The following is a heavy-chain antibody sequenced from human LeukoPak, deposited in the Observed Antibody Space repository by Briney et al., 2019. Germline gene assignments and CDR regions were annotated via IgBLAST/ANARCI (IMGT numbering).Heavy chain of an antibody. J-gene: IGHJ5*02. CDR1: GYTFTSYD. V-gene: IGHV1-8*01. Sequence: ASVKVSCKASGYTFTSYDINWVRQATGQGLEWMGWMNPNSGNTGYAQKFQGRVTMTRNTSISTAYMELSSLRSEDTAVYYCARADYYGLGSSIRRKFDPWGQGTLVTVSS. CDR2: MNPNSGNT. CDR3: ARADYYGLGSSIRRKFDP. D-gene: IGHD3-10*01.